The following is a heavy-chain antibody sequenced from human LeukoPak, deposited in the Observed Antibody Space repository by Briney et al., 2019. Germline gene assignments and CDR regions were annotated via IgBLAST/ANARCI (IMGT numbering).Heavy chain of an antibody. CDR3: ASKIDAFDI. Sequence: PSETLSLTCTVSGGSISSSSYYWGWIRQPPGKGLEWIGSIYYSGSTYYNPSLKSRVTISVDRSKNQFSLKLTSVTAADTAVYYCASKIDAFDIWGQGTMVIVSS. J-gene: IGHJ3*02. CDR1: GGSISSSSYY. V-gene: IGHV4-39*07. CDR2: IYYSGST.